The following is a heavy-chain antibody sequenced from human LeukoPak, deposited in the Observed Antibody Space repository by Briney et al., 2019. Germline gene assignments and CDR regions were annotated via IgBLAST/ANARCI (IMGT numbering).Heavy chain of an antibody. V-gene: IGHV4-59*08. D-gene: IGHD1-7*01. CDR2: ICYSEST. CDR3: ARHRKETGTTSSCFDP. Sequence: SETLSLTCTVSGGSVTSYCWSWIRQPPGKGLELVAYICYSESTNSNPSLKSRVTISIDTSKNHFSLKLSSVTAADTAIYHCARHRKETGTTSSCFDPWGQGALVTVSS. CDR1: GGSVTSYC. J-gene: IGHJ5*02.